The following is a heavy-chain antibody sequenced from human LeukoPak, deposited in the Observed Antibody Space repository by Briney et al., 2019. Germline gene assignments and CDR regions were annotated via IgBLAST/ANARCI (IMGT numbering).Heavy chain of an antibody. J-gene: IGHJ6*02. CDR3: ARDSFSGSYYYYYGMDV. D-gene: IGHD1-26*01. CDR2: MNPNSGNT. Sequence: GASVKVSCKASGYTFTSYDTNWVRQATGQGLEWMGWMNPNSGNTGYAQKFQGRVTMTRNTSISTAYMELSSLRSKDTAVYYCARDSFSGSYYYYYGMDVWGQGTTVTVSS. CDR1: GYTFTSYD. V-gene: IGHV1-8*01.